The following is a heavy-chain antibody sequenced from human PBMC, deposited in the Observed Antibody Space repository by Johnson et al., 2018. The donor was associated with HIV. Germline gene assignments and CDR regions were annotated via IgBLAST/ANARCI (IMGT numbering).Heavy chain of an antibody. CDR3: ARAVCRGGRCYAHDAFDI. Sequence: DVHLVESGGGLKQPGGSLRLSCAASGFTFSSYDMHWVRQATGKGLEWVSTIGTAGDTYYPGSVKGRFTVSREDAKNSLYLQMNSLRAGDTALYYCARAVCRGGRCYAHDAFDIWGQGTMVTVSS. CDR1: GFTFSSYD. J-gene: IGHJ3*02. V-gene: IGHV3-13*01. CDR2: IGTAGDT. D-gene: IGHD2-15*01.